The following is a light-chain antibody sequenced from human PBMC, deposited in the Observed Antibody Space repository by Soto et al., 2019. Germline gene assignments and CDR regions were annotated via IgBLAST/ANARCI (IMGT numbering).Light chain of an antibody. Sequence: QSVLTQPPSVSGAPGQRVTISCTGSSSNIGAGYDVHWYQQLPGTAPKLLISGNSNRPSGVPDRFSGSKSGTSASLAITGLQAEDEGDYYCQYYDSRLSGWVFGGGTKLTVL. V-gene: IGLV1-40*01. CDR2: GNS. J-gene: IGLJ3*02. CDR1: SSNIGAGYD. CDR3: QYYDSRLSGWV.